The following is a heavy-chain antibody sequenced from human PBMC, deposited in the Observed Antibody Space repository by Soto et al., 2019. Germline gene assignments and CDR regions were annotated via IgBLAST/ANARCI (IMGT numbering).Heavy chain of an antibody. CDR3: AKDSVLWFGEYLTNDRSDY. V-gene: IGHV3-23*01. CDR1: GFTLSSYA. J-gene: IGHJ4*02. Sequence: EVQLLESGGGLVQPGGSLRLSCAASGFTLSSYAMSWVRQAPGKGLEWVPATSGSGGSTYYAGSVKGRFTISRDNSKNTLYLQMNSLRAEDTAVYYCAKDSVLWFGEYLTNDRSDYWGQGTLVTVSS. D-gene: IGHD3-10*01. CDR2: TSGSGGST.